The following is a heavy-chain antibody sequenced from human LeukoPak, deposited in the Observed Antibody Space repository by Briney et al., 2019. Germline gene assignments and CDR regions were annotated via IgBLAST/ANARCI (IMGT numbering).Heavy chain of an antibody. Sequence: PGGSLRLSCAASGFNFIRYTMTWVRQAPGKGLEWVSSISGTSTYIFYADSVKGRFTISRDNAGNSLYLQMNSLRAEDTAVYYCAKFRRHYDDYEYYFDYWGQGTLVTVSS. CDR3: AKFRRHYDDYEYYFDY. CDR2: ISGTSTYI. V-gene: IGHV3-21*01. CDR1: GFNFIRYT. J-gene: IGHJ4*02. D-gene: IGHD4-17*01.